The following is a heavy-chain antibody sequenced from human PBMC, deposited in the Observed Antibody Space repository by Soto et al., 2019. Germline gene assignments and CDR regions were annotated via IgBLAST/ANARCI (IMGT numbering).Heavy chain of an antibody. CDR3: ARVSHYYYYYMDV. V-gene: IGHV3-66*01. CDR2: IYSGGST. J-gene: IGHJ6*03. Sequence: PGGSLRLSYAASGFTVSSNYMSWVRQAPGKGLEWVSVIYSGGSTYYADSVKGRFTISRDNSKNTLYLQMNSLRAEDTAVYYCARVSHYYYYYMDVWGKGTTVTVSS. CDR1: GFTVSSNY.